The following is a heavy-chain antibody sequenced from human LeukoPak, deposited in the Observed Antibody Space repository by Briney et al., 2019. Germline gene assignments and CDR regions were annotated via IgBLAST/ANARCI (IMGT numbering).Heavy chain of an antibody. V-gene: IGHV3-21*01. CDR1: GFTFSSYT. CDR2: ITSSSNYI. J-gene: IGHJ4*02. Sequence: PGGSLRLSCAASGFTFSSYTMNWVRQAPGKGLEWVSSITSSSNYIYYADSVKGRFTISRDNAKNSLYLQMNSLRAEDTAVYFCARDTYSAYYAPGYWGQGTLVTVSS. CDR3: ARDTYSAYYAPGY. D-gene: IGHD3-3*01.